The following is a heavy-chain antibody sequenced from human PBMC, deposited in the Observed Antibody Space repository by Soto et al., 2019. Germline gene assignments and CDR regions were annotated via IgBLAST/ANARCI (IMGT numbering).Heavy chain of an antibody. Sequence: GGSLRLSCAASGFTFSSYGMHWVRQAPGKGLEWVAVIWYDGSNKYYADSVKGRFTISRDNSKNTLYLQMNSLRAEDTAVYYCARDGYCTNGVCYYYYGMDVWGQGTTVTVSS. CDR1: GFTFSSYG. D-gene: IGHD2-8*01. V-gene: IGHV3-33*01. CDR3: ARDGYCTNGVCYYYYGMDV. J-gene: IGHJ6*02. CDR2: IWYDGSNK.